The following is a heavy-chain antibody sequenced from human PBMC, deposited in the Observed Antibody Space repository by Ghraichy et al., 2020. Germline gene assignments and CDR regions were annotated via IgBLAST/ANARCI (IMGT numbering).Heavy chain of an antibody. Sequence: ASVKVSCKASGYTFTSYGISWVRQAPGQGLEWMGWISAYNGNTNYAQKLQGRVTMTTDTSTSTAYMELRSLRSDDTAVYYCARATQKGAAVGATKWFDPWGQGTLVTVSS. J-gene: IGHJ5*02. CDR3: ARATQKGAAVGATKWFDP. CDR2: ISAYNGNT. D-gene: IGHD1-26*01. CDR1: GYTFTSYG. V-gene: IGHV1-18*01.